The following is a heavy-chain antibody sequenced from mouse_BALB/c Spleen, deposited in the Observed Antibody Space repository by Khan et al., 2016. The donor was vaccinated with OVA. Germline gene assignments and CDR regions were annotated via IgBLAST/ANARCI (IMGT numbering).Heavy chain of an antibody. CDR3: ARRTTGYTMDY. CDR1: GYTFTSNT. J-gene: IGHJ4*01. CDR2: INPRSGYT. V-gene: IGHV1-4*01. Sequence: QVQLQQSGAELARPGASVRMSCKASGYTFTSNTMHWVKQRPGQGLEWIGYINPRSGYTNYNQNFKDKATFTADKSSSTAYMQLSSLTSEDSAVYYCARRTTGYTMDYWGQGTSVTVSS. D-gene: IGHD2-14*01.